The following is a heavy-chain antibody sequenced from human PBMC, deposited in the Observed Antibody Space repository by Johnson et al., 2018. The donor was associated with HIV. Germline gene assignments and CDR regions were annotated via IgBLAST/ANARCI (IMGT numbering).Heavy chain of an antibody. CDR3: ARRIVVAARGYWAADI. V-gene: IGHV3-48*03. Sequence: VQLVESGGGLVQPGGSLWLTCAASGFTFSSYPIHWVRQAPGKGLEWVSYISSSSSTTYYADSVKGRFTISRDNAKNSLYLQMNSLRAEDTDVYYCARRIVVAARGYWAADIWGHGTMVSVSS. CDR1: GFTFSSYP. D-gene: IGHD2-15*01. J-gene: IGHJ3*02. CDR2: ISSSSSTT.